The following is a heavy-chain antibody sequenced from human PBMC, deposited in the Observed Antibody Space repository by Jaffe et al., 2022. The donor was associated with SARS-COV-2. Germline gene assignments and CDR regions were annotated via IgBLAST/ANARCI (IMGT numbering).Heavy chain of an antibody. CDR2: IYYGGST. J-gene: IGHJ4*02. D-gene: IGHD1-26*01. Sequence: QVQLQESGPGLVKPSETLSLTCTVSGGSISGSFWSWLRQPPGKELEWIAYIYYGGSTNYNPSLKSRVTISVDASKNQLSLRVSSVTAADTAMYYCARHMNSGDYPLDYWGQGILVTVSS. CDR3: ARHMNSGDYPLDY. V-gene: IGHV4-59*08. CDR1: GGSISGSF.